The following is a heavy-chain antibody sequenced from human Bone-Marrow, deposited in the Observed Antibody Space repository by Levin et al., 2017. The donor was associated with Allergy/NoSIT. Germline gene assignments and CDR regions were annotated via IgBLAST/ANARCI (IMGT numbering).Heavy chain of an antibody. V-gene: IGHV3-23*01. CDR3: AKVRRGLDAFDI. D-gene: IGHD3/OR15-3a*01. J-gene: IGHJ3*02. CDR2: ISGSDDST. Sequence: LGESLKISCAASGFIFSSSAMSWVRQAPGKGLEWVSSISGSDDSTYYTDSVKGRLTISRDNSKNTIYLQMNSLRAADTAVYYCAKVRRGLDAFDIWGQGTMVTVSS. CDR1: GFIFSSSA.